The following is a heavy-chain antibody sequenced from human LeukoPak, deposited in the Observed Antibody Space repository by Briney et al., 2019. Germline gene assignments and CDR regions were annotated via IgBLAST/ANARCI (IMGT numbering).Heavy chain of an antibody. Sequence: SETLSLTCSVSGGSFSTYYWTWIRQPPGKGLEWIGCIYNSGATYYNPSFKSRVTISVDSSKNQFSLKLTSVTAGDTAIYFCAREPEYWGQGALVTVSS. D-gene: IGHD1-14*01. CDR2: IYNSGAT. CDR1: GGSFSTYY. J-gene: IGHJ1*01. CDR3: AREPEY. V-gene: IGHV4-59*01.